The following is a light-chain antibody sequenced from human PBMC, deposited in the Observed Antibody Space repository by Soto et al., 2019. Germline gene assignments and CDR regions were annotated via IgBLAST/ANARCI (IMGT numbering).Light chain of an antibody. CDR2: DVS. CDR1: SSDVGGYNY. J-gene: IGLJ2*01. V-gene: IGLV2-14*01. Sequence: QSVLTQPASVSGSPGQSITISCTGTSSDVGGYNYVSWYQQHPGKVPKLMIYDVSNRPSGVSNRFSGSKSGNTASLTISGLQAEDEADYYCSSYTSSSIVVFGGGTKLTVL. CDR3: SSYTSSSIVV.